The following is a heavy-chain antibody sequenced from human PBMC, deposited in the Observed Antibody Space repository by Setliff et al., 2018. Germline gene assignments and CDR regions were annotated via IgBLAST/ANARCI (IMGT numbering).Heavy chain of an antibody. CDR2: IIPVFGTP. Sequence: SVKVSCKASGDTFSTNVLSWVRQAPGQGLEWMGRIIPVFGTPNYAQKFQGRVTITADESTSTAYMELSSLRSDDTAMYYCARGGLHFWSGYYFSWGQGTLVTVSS. D-gene: IGHD3-3*02. V-gene: IGHV1-69*13. CDR3: ARGGLHFWSGYYFS. J-gene: IGHJ4*02. CDR1: GDTFSTNV.